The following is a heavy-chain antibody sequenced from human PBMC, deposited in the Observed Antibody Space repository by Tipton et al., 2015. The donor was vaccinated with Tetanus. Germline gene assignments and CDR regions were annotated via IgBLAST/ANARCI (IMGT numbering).Heavy chain of an antibody. CDR2: IKQDGSAK. V-gene: IGHV3-7*01. CDR1: GFSFGIYP. J-gene: IGHJ4*02. CDR3: ARDSTYLFDY. D-gene: IGHD2-2*01. Sequence: SLRLSCAASGFSFGIYPMHWVRQVAGKGLEWVANIKQDGSAKYYVDSVKGRFTISRDNAKNSLYLQMNSLRAEDTAVYYCARDSTYLFDYWGQGTLVTVSS.